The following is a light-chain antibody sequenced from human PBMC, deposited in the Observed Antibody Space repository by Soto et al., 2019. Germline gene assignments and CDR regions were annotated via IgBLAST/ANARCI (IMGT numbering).Light chain of an antibody. CDR3: LQYSNWPWT. Sequence: EIVMTQSPATLSVSPGERATLSCRASQSVSSNLAWYQQKPGQAPRLLIYGASTRATGIPARFSGSGSGTDFTLTISSLQSEDFAVYYCLQYSNWPWTFGQGTKVEIK. CDR1: QSVSSN. CDR2: GAS. V-gene: IGKV3-15*01. J-gene: IGKJ1*01.